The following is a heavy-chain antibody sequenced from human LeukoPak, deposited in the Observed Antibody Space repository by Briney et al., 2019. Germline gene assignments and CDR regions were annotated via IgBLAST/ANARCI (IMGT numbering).Heavy chain of an antibody. J-gene: IGHJ4*02. CDR2: IYTSGST. V-gene: IGHV4-61*02. CDR3: ARDTPGPYDFWSGYYGPTVFDY. CDR1: GGSISSGSYY. Sequence: NSSETLSLTCTVSGGSISSGSYYWSWIRQPAGKGLEWIGLIYTSGSTNYNPSLKSRVTISVDTSKNQFSLKLSSVTAADTAVYYCARDTPGPYDFWSGYYGPTVFDYWGQGTLVTVSS. D-gene: IGHD3-3*01.